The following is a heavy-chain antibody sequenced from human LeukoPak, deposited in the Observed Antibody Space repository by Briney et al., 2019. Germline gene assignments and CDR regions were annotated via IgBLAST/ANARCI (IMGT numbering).Heavy chain of an antibody. CDR3: ARSMLRFLEWLPVDY. Sequence: GGSLRLSCAASGFTFSSYAMHWVRQAPGKGLEYVSAISSNGGSTYYANSVKGRFTISRDNSKNTLYLQMGSLRAEDMAVYYFARSMLRFLEWLPVDYWGQGTLATVSS. CDR1: GFTFSSYA. D-gene: IGHD3-3*01. V-gene: IGHV3-64*01. J-gene: IGHJ4*02. CDR2: ISSNGGST.